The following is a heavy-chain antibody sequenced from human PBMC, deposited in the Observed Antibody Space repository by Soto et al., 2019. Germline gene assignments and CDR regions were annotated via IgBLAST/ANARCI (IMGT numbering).Heavy chain of an antibody. D-gene: IGHD3-10*01. CDR2: IYYSGST. CDR1: GGSISSYY. J-gene: IGHJ4*02. V-gene: IGHV4-59*01. Sequence: SETLSLTCTVSGGSISSYYWSWIRQPPGKGLEWIGYIYYSGSTNYNPSLKSRVTISVDTSKNQFSLKLSSVTAADTAVYYCARALGYYYGSGYYFAYWGQGTLVTVSS. CDR3: ARALGYYYGSGYYFAY.